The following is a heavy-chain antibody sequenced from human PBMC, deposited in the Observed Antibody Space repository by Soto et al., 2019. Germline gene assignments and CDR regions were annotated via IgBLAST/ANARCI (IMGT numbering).Heavy chain of an antibody. V-gene: IGHV3-7*01. J-gene: IGHJ4*02. Sequence: GGSLRLSCAASGFTFSSSWVDWVRQAPGKGLEWVANINPDGSEKHYVGSVEGRSTISRDNAKNSLYLQMSSLTAEDSALYYCSRSLDSWGQGTRVTVSS. CDR3: SRSLDS. CDR1: GFTFSSSW. CDR2: INPDGSEK.